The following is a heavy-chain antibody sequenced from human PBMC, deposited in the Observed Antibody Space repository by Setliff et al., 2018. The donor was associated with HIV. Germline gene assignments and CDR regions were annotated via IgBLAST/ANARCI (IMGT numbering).Heavy chain of an antibody. CDR2: IIPIFDTG. CDR1: GYTFTTYS. D-gene: IGHD5-18*01. V-gene: IGHV1-69*08. J-gene: IGHJ4*02. CDR3: AREAYSYGYVLPATRFGYYFDS. Sequence: SVKVSCKASGYTFTTYSITWVRQAPGQGLEWMGRIIPIFDTGDYAQKFQGRVTISADRSTSTAYMELSSLRSEDTALYYCAREAYSYGYVLPATRFGYYFDSWGQGTLVTVSS.